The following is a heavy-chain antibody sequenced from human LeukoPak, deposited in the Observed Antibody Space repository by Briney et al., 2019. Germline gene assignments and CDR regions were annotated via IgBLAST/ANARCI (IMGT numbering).Heavy chain of an antibody. CDR3: ARDRGANIVVVTAIRSDAFDI. Sequence: GGSLRLSCAASGFTLSSYSMNWVRQAPGKGLEWVSSISSSSSYIYYADSVKGRFTISRDIAKNSLYLQMNSLRAEDTAVYYCARDRGANIVVVTAIRSDAFDIWGQGTMVTVSS. V-gene: IGHV3-21*01. D-gene: IGHD2-21*02. J-gene: IGHJ3*02. CDR2: ISSSSSYI. CDR1: GFTLSSYS.